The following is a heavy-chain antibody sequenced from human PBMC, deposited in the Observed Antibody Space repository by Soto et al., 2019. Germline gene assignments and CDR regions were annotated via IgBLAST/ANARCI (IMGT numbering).Heavy chain of an antibody. CDR1: GYTFISYS. V-gene: IGHV1-18*04. CDR3: AREGAHSTGWYDYFDQ. CDR2: ISTYNGNT. Sequence: QVQLVQSGGEVKKPGASVNISCKATGYTFISYSITWVRQAPGQGLEWMGWISTYNGNTKYAQSLQGRVTLTRDTSTNTAFMEIRGLRSDDTAIYNCAREGAHSTGWYDYFDQWGQGTVVAVSS. J-gene: IGHJ4*02. D-gene: IGHD6-13*01.